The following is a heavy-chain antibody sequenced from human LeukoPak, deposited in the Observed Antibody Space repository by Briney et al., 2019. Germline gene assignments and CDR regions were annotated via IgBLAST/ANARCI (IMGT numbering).Heavy chain of an antibody. J-gene: IGHJ4*02. CDR2: ISYDGSNK. CDR3: ARGSADYYDSSGYYYPTIDY. D-gene: IGHD3-22*01. V-gene: IGHV3-30*03. Sequence: GGSLRLSCAASGFTFSSYGMHWVRQAPGKGLEWVAVISYDGSNKYYADSVKGRFTISRDNSKNTLYLQINSLRAEDTAVYYCARGSADYYDSSGYYYPTIDYWGQGTLVTVSS. CDR1: GFTFSSYG.